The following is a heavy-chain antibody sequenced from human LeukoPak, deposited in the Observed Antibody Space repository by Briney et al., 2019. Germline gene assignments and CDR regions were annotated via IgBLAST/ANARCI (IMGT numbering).Heavy chain of an antibody. CDR1: GGSISSYY. V-gene: IGHV4-4*07. Sequence: SETLSLTCTVSGGSISSYYWSWIRQPAGKGLEWIGRIYTSGSTNYNPSLKSRVTMSVDTSKNQFSLKLSSVTAADTAVYYCARDGPDIVVVSAARSSTLYAFDIWGQGTMVTVSS. CDR3: ARDGPDIVVVSAARSSTLYAFDI. D-gene: IGHD2-2*01. J-gene: IGHJ3*02. CDR2: IYTSGST.